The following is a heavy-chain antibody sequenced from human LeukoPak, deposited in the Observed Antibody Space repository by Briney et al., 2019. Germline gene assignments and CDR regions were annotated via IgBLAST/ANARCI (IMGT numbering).Heavy chain of an antibody. CDR3: ARALGYCYGGSCYSPSLYYYYSYMDV. Sequence: SETLSLTCSVSGGSISGSTDYWVWIRQPPGKGLEWIGSLYYSGNTYYTPSLKSRVTISVDTSKNQFSLKVTSVTAADTAVYYCARALGYCYGGSCYSPSLYYYYSYMDVWGKGTTVTVSS. CDR1: GGSISGSTDY. CDR2: LYYSGNT. J-gene: IGHJ6*03. V-gene: IGHV4-39*01. D-gene: IGHD2-15*01.